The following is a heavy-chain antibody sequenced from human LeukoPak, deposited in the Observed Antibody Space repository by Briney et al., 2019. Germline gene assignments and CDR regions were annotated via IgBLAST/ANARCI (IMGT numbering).Heavy chain of an antibody. J-gene: IGHJ5*02. V-gene: IGHV3-48*03. Sequence: GGSLRLSCAASGFTISSYEMNWVRQAPGKGLEWVSYISSSDATIYYAGSVNGRFTVSRDTAKNSLYLQMNSLRAEDTAVYYCARWDRTGYSTSVTFDPCGQGTLVTVSS. CDR3: ARWDRTGYSTSVTFDP. D-gene: IGHD2-8*01. CDR1: GFTISSYE. CDR2: ISSSDATI.